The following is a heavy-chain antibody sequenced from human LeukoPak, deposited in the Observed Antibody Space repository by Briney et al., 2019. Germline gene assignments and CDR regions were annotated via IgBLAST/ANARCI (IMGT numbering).Heavy chain of an antibody. CDR1: GGSFSGYY. CDR2: INHSGST. J-gene: IGHJ4*02. Sequence: SETVSLTCAVYGGSFSGYYWSWIRQPPGKGLEWIGEINHSGSTNYNPSLKSRVTISVDTSKNQFSLKLSSVTAADTAVYYCAREERLLWFGELSTRPYYFDYWGQGTLVTVSS. D-gene: IGHD3-10*01. CDR3: AREERLLWFGELSTRPYYFDY. V-gene: IGHV4-34*01.